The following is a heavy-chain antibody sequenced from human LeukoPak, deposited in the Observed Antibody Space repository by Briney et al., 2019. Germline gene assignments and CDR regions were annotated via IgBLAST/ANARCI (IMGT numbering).Heavy chain of an antibody. V-gene: IGHV3-30*02. CDR3: AKDPSFRPGYFDY. J-gene: IGHJ4*02. CDR2: IRYDGSNK. CDR1: GFTFSSYG. Sequence: GGSLRLSCAASGFTFSSYGMHWVRQAPGKGLEWVAFIRYDGSNKYYADSVKGRFTISRDNSKNTLYLQMNSLRAEDTAVYYCAKDPSFRPGYFDYWGQGPLVTVSS.